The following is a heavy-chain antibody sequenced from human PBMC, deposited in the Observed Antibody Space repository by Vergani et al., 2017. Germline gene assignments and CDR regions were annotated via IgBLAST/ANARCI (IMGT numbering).Heavy chain of an antibody. V-gene: IGHV1-18*01. D-gene: IGHD6-25*01. CDR2: ISAYNGNT. J-gene: IGHJ6*02. CDR1: GYTFTSYG. CDR3: ARSPARGGYYHYYGMDV. Sequence: QVQLVQSGAEVKKPGASVKVSCKASGYTFTSYGISWVRQAPGQGLEWMGWISAYNGNTNYAQKLQGRVTMTTDTSTSTAYMELRSLRSDDTAVYYCARSPARGGYYHYYGMDVWGQGTTVTVSS.